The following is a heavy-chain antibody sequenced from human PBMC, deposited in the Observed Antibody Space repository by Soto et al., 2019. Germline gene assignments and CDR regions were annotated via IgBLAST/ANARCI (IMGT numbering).Heavy chain of an antibody. CDR3: ARDRGGITVSSKPLGEWFDP. Sequence: QVQLQESGPGLLRPSETLSLTCTVSGVSIDNFFWSWIRQIPGKGLEWIGYVSQEGATAYMSEGETTNNNPALTGRATIPLDWPKNQCYLKLTSVTAADTAVYYGARDRGGITVSSKPLGEWFDPWGQGTLVTVSS. D-gene: IGHD6-19*01. CDR1: GVSIDNFF. V-gene: IGHV4-59*01. CDR2: VSQEGATAYMSEGETT. J-gene: IGHJ5*02.